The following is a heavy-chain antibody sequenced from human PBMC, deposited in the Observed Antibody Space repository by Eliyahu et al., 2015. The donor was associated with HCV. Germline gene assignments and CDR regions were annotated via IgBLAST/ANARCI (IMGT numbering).Heavy chain of an antibody. Sequence: QVQLVESGGGLVXPGGSLRLSCXAXGFTFSDYYIGXIXQAPGKGLEWVSYISSSSSYTNYADSVKGRFTISRDNAKNSLYLQMNSLRAEDTAVYYCARGLVPAYFDYWGQGTLVTVSS. CDR2: ISSSSSYT. CDR3: ARGLVPAYFDY. D-gene: IGHD2-2*01. J-gene: IGHJ4*02. V-gene: IGHV3-11*06. CDR1: GFTFSDYY.